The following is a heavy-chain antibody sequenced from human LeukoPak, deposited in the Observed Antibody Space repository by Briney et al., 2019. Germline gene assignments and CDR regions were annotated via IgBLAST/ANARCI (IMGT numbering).Heavy chain of an antibody. J-gene: IGHJ4*02. CDR2: IYYSGST. CDR1: GGSISSSSYY. D-gene: IGHD6-13*01. CDR3: ARRGAAAGSYYFDY. V-gene: IGHV4-39*01. Sequence: SETLSLTCTVSGGSISSSSYYWGWIRQPPGKGLEWIGSIYYSGSTYYNPSLKNRVTISVDTSKNQFSLKLSSVTTADTAVYYCARRGAAAGSYYFDYWGQGTLVTVSS.